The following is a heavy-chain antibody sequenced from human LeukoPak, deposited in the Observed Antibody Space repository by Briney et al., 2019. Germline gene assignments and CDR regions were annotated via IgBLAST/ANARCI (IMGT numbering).Heavy chain of an antibody. Sequence: GGSLRLSCAASGFTFSSYSMNWVRQAPEKGLEWVSSISSSSSYIYYADSVNGRFTISRDNAKNSLYLQMNSLRAEDTAVYYCARDHSGSYEMDYWGQGTLVTVSS. V-gene: IGHV3-21*01. CDR1: GFTFSSYS. J-gene: IGHJ4*02. CDR3: ARDHSGSYEMDY. CDR2: ISSSSSYI. D-gene: IGHD1-26*01.